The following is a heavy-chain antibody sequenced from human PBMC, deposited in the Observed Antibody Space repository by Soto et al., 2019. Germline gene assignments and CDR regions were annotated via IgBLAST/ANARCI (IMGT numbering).Heavy chain of an antibody. CDR3: ARDKSPYSSGWHNRHFDY. J-gene: IGHJ4*02. CDR2: ISYDGSNK. V-gene: IGHV3-30-3*01. D-gene: IGHD6-19*01. CDR1: GFTFSSYA. Sequence: QVQLVESGGGVVQPGRSLRLSCAASGFTFSSYAMHWVRQVPGKGLEWVAVISYDGSNKYYADSVKGRFTISRDNSKNTLYLQMNSLRAEDTAVYYCARDKSPYSSGWHNRHFDYWGQGTLVTVSS.